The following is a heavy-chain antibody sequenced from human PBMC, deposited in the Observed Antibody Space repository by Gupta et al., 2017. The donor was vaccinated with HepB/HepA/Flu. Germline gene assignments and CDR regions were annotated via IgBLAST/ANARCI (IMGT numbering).Heavy chain of an antibody. Sequence: DVQLAESGGGLVQPGGSLRLSCVASGFTFRSCEMKWVRQAPGKGLEWVSYISSRESTKYYADSVKGRFTISRDNAKNSLYLQMNSLRLEDTAIYYCARAPPYCDGDCYMDFWGQGTLVTVSS. D-gene: IGHD2-21*01. CDR1: GFTFRSCE. CDR2: ISSRESTK. J-gene: IGHJ4*02. CDR3: ARAPPYCDGDCYMDF. V-gene: IGHV3-48*03.